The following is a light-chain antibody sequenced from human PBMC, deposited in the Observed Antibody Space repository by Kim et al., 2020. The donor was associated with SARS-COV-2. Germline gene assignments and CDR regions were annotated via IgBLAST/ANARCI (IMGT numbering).Light chain of an antibody. V-gene: IGLV3-1*01. J-gene: IGLJ3*02. CDR1: KLGDKY. Sequence: SYELTQPPSVSVSPGQTASITCSGTKLGDKYAYWYQQKPGQSPVLVIYQHTKRPSGISQRFSGSSSGNTATLTISPAQTMDEADYYCQAWDSSNAVFGGGTQLTVL. CDR3: QAWDSSNAV. CDR2: QHT.